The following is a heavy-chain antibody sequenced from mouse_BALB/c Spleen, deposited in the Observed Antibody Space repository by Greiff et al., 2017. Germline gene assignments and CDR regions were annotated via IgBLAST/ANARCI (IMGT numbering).Heavy chain of an antibody. V-gene: IGHV1-84*02. Sequence: QVQLQQSGPELVKPGASVKISCKASGYTFTDYYINWVKQKPGQGLEWIGWIYPGSGNTKYNEKFKGKATLTVDTSSSTAYMQLSSLTSEDTAVYFCARGITTVVATDWYFDVWGAGTTVTVSS. CDR1: GYTFTDYY. CDR3: ARGITTVVATDWYFDV. CDR2: IYPGSGNT. J-gene: IGHJ1*01. D-gene: IGHD1-1*01.